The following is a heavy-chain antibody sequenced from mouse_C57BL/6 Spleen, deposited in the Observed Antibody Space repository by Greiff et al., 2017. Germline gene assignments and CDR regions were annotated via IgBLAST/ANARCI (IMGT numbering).Heavy chain of an antibody. CDR1: GFTFSSYA. J-gene: IGHJ3*01. Sequence: EVQLVESGGGLVKPGGSLKLSCAASGFTFSSYAMSWVRQTPEKRLEWVATISDGGSYTYYPDNVKGRFTISRDNAKNNLYLQMSHLKSEDTAMYDCARDLYPGGFAYWGQGTLVTVSA. V-gene: IGHV5-4*01. CDR2: ISDGGSYT. CDR3: ARDLYPGGFAY.